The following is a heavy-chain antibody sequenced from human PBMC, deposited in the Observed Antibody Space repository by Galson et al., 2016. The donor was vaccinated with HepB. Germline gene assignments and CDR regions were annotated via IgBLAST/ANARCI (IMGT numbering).Heavy chain of an antibody. CDR1: GFSVTTGGVG. CDR3: ANFPPQTGPGTGPQFDY. J-gene: IGHJ4*02. D-gene: IGHD1-1*01. V-gene: IGHV2-5*02. CDR2: IYWDDDK. Sequence: PALVKPTQTLTLTCTFSGFSVTTGGVGVGWIRQPPGKALEWLALIYWDDDKRYSPSLSSRLTITKDTSRNQVVLRMTNMDPVDTATYYCANFPPQTGPGTGPQFDYWGQGTLVTVSS.